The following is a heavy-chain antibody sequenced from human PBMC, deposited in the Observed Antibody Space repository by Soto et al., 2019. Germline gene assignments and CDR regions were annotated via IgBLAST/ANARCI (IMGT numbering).Heavy chain of an antibody. J-gene: IGHJ4*02. CDR3: TRVDAYTRPSDF. CDR2: ITANSDYT. D-gene: IGHD3-16*01. V-gene: IGHV3-21*01. Sequence: GGSLRLSCAASGFHFSTYRMSWVRRAPGKGLEWVSSITANSDYTYHEDSLKGRFTISRDNAKSSLYLQMNNLRVDDTALYFCTRVDAYTRPSDFWGQGNQVTVSS. CDR1: GFHFSTYR.